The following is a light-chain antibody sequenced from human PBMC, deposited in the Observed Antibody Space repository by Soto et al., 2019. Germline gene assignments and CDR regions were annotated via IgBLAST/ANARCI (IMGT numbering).Light chain of an antibody. CDR3: QQYYSYAYT. Sequence: AIRMTQSPSSFSASTGDRVTITCRASQGISSYLAWYQQKPGKAPKLLIYAASTLQSGVPSRFSGSGSGTDFTLTISCLQSGDFATYYCQQYYSYAYTFGQGTKVDIK. V-gene: IGKV1-8*01. J-gene: IGKJ2*01. CDR2: AAS. CDR1: QGISSY.